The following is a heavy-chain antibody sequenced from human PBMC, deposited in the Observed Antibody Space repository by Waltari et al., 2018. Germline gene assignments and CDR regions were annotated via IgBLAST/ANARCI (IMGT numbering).Heavy chain of an antibody. CDR3: AREVSYSGSSVDY. V-gene: IGHV3-7*01. CDR1: YW. CDR2: IKQDGSEK. Sequence: YWMSWVRQAPGKGLEWVANIKQDGSEKYYVDSVKGRFTISRDNAKNSLYLQMNSLRAEDTAVYYCAREVSYSGSSVDYWGQGTLVTVSS. J-gene: IGHJ4*02. D-gene: IGHD1-26*01.